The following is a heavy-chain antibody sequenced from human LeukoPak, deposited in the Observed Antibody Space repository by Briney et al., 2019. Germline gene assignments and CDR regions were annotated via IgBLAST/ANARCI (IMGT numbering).Heavy chain of an antibody. J-gene: IGHJ4*02. CDR1: GFTFSTFG. Sequence: KPGGSLRLSCADSGFTFSTFGMNWVRQAPGKGLEWVSSISGSSSSIYYADSVKGRFTISRDNAKNSLYLQMNSLRAEDTAVYYCARGGYSYDYWGQGTLVTVSS. D-gene: IGHD5-18*01. V-gene: IGHV3-21*06. CDR3: ARGGYSYDY. CDR2: ISGSSSSI.